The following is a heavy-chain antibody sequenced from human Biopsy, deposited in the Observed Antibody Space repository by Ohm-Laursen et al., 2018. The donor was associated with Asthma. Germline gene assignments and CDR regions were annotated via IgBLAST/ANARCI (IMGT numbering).Heavy chain of an antibody. CDR1: GITFGDYA. Sequence: PRLSCAAAGITFGDYAVTWVRQAPGKGLERVAVMSFDGRQTYYADSVKGRFTISRDNSKNTLYLQMNSLRAEDTAVYYCAKERYYDFWSGYPIWGQGTMVTVSS. CDR2: MSFDGRQT. J-gene: IGHJ3*02. CDR3: AKERYYDFWSGYPI. V-gene: IGHV3-30-3*02. D-gene: IGHD3-3*01.